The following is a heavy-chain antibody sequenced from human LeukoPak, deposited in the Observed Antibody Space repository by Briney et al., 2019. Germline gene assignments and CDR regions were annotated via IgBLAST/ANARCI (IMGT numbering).Heavy chain of an antibody. CDR3: ARAGDGGGY. CDR2: INHSGST. D-gene: IGHD2-15*01. J-gene: IGHJ4*02. Sequence: SETLSLTCAVYGGSFSGYYWSWIRQPPGKGLEWIGEINHSGSTNYNPSLKSRVTISVDTSKNQFSLKLSSVTAADTAVYYCARAGDGGGYWGQGTLVTVSS. V-gene: IGHV4-34*01. CDR1: GGSFSGYY.